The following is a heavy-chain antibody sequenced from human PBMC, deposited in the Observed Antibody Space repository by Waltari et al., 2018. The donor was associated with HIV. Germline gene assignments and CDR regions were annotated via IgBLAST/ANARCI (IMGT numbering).Heavy chain of an antibody. Sequence: QVQLVQSGAEVKKPGASVKVSCKASGYTFTGYYMHWVRQAPGQGLEWMGRINPNSGGTNYAKKFQGRVTMTRDTSISTAYMELSRLRSDDTAGYYCARDLGLTEFDYWGQGTLVTVSS. D-gene: IGHD5-18*01. CDR2: INPNSGGT. V-gene: IGHV1-2*06. J-gene: IGHJ4*02. CDR1: GYTFTGYY. CDR3: ARDLGLTEFDY.